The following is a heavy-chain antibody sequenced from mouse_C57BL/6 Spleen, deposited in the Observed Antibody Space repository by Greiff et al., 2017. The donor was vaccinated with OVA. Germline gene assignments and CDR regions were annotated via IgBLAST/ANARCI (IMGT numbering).Heavy chain of an antibody. CDR1: GYTFTSYG. Sequence: QVQLQQSGAELARPGASVKLSCKASGYTFTSYGISWVKQRTGQGLEWIGEIYPRSGNTYYNEKFKGKATLTADKSSSTAYMELRSLTSEDSAVYFCARCTGNYPFAYWGQGTLVTVSA. D-gene: IGHD2-1*01. V-gene: IGHV1-81*01. CDR2: IYPRSGNT. CDR3: ARCTGNYPFAY. J-gene: IGHJ3*01.